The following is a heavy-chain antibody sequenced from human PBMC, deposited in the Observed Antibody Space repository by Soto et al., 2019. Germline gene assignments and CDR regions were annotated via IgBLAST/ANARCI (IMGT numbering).Heavy chain of an antibody. V-gene: IGHV4-34*01. CDR2: INHSGST. CDR1: GGSFSGYY. CDR3: AREGYDFWSGYPRCYYFDY. J-gene: IGHJ4*02. D-gene: IGHD3-3*01. Sequence: SETLSLTCAVYGGSFSGYYWSWIRQPPGKGLEWIGEINHSGSTNYNPSLKSRVTISVDTSKNQFSLKLSSVTAADTAVYYCAREGYDFWSGYPRCYYFDYWGQGTLVTVSS.